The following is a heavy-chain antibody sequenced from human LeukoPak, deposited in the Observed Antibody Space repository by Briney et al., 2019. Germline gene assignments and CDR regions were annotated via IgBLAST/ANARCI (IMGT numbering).Heavy chain of an antibody. V-gene: IGHV3-13*01. CDR3: ARGPPRGKYYYMDV. CDR2: IRTVSDT. CDR1: GFTFSNFG. D-gene: IGHD1-1*01. J-gene: IGHJ6*03. Sequence: GGSLRLSCAASGFTFSNFGMHWLRQPTGKGLEWVSTIRTVSDTYYPGSVKGRFTLSRDNAKNSLYLQMNSLTAADTAVYYCARGPPRGKYYYMDVWGKGTTVTVSS.